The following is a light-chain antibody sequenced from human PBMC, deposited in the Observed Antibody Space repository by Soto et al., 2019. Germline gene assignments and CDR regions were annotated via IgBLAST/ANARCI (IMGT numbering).Light chain of an antibody. CDR1: DIVRKS. J-gene: IGLJ3*02. Sequence: SYELSQPPSVSVAPGETARITCGGKDIVRKSVHWYMQTPGQAPILVIFYDSDRPSTVPERFSASNSGDTATLTISRVVAGDEADYYCQVWDGDSDHRVFGGGTQLTVL. CDR3: QVWDGDSDHRV. V-gene: IGLV3-21*04. CDR2: YDS.